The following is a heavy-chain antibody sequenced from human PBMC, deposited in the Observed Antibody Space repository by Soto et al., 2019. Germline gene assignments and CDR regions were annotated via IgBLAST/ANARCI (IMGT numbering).Heavy chain of an antibody. Sequence: QVQLVESGGGVVQPGRSLRLCCAASGFTFSSYVMHWVRQAPGKGLEWVAATSYDESNKYYADSVKGRFTISRDNSRNTLYLQMNSLRAEDTAVYYCVRDPYSSGWLDSWGQGTLVTVSS. CDR2: TSYDESNK. V-gene: IGHV3-30-3*01. D-gene: IGHD6-19*01. CDR3: VRDPYSSGWLDS. J-gene: IGHJ5*01. CDR1: GFTFSSYV.